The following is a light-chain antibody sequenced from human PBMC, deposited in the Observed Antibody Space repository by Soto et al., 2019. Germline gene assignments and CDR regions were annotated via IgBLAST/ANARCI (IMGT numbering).Light chain of an antibody. V-gene: IGLV2-14*01. Sequence: QSALTQPASESGSPGQSITISCTGTSSDVGGYNYVSWYQHHPGRAPKLMIYEVSNRPSGVSNRFSGSKSGNTASLTISGLQAEDEADYYCNSYTSSSALVFGGGTKVTVL. CDR1: SSDVGGYNY. CDR3: NSYTSSSALV. J-gene: IGLJ2*01. CDR2: EVS.